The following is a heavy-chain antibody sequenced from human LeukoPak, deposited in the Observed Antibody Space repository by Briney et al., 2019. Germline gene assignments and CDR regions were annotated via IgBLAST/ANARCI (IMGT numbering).Heavy chain of an antibody. CDR1: GYSFTNFW. V-gene: IGHV5-51*01. CDR3: ARRQDYDILTE. J-gene: IGHJ4*02. Sequence: GESLKISRKGSGYSFTNFWIDWVRQVPGKGLEWMGIIYPGDSDTRYSPSFQGQVTFSADKSINTAYLQWSSLKASDTAMYYCARRQDYDILTEWGQGTLVTVSS. CDR2: IYPGDSDT. D-gene: IGHD3-9*01.